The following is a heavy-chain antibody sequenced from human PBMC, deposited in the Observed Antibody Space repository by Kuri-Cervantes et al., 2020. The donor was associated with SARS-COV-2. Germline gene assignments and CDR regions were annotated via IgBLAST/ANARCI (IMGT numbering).Heavy chain of an antibody. D-gene: IGHD4-11*01. CDR3: ARDRYYSKVYYGMDV. V-gene: IGHV1-8*01. J-gene: IGHJ6*02. CDR1: GYTFTSYD. CDR2: MNPNSGNT. Sequence: ASVKVSCKASGYTFTSYDINWVRQATGQGLEWMGWMNPNSGNTGYAQKFQGRVTMTRNTSISTAYMELSRLRSDDTAVYYCARDRYYSKVYYGMDVWGQGTTVTVSS.